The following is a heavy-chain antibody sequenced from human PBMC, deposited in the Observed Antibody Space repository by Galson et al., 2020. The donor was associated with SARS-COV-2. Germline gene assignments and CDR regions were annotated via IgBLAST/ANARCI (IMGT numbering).Heavy chain of an antibody. CDR2: ISYDGSNK. CDR1: GFIFSSYA. V-gene: IGHV3-30-3*01. Sequence: TGGSLRLSCAASGFIFSSYAMHWVRQAPGKGLEWVAVISYDGSNKYYVDSVKGRFTISRDNSKNTLYLQMNSLRAEDTAVYYCARDVRGVEFDYWGQGTLVTVSS. J-gene: IGHJ4*02. CDR3: ARDVRGVEFDY. D-gene: IGHD3-10*01.